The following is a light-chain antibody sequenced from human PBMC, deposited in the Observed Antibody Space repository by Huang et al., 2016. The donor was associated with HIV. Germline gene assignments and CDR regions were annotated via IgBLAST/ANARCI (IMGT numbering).Light chain of an antibody. CDR2: GAS. J-gene: IGKJ1*01. CDR3: QHYNNWPPWT. V-gene: IGKV3D-15*01. Sequence: EIVMTQSPATLSVSPGERATLSCRASQGVSNNIAWYQQKSGQTPRLLIHGASTRATGIAAKFSGRGSGTDFTRTITSLQPEDSAVYYCQHYNNWPPWTFGPGTQVEI. CDR1: QGVSNN.